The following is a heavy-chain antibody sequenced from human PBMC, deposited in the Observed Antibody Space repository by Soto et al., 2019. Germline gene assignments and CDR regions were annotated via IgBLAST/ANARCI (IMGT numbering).Heavy chain of an antibody. CDR2: IFGGHGNT. CDR1: GNTFPSSI. V-gene: IGHV1-3*01. Sequence: ASVKVSCKASGNTFPSSIMHWVRRAPGHRLEWMGWIFGGHGNTKYSQKFQSRVTITRDTSASTVYMELSSPTSEDTAVSYCARGLRVAVNNTLADWGQGTQLAVSS. CDR3: ARGLRVAVNNTLAD. J-gene: IGHJ4*02. D-gene: IGHD2-15*01.